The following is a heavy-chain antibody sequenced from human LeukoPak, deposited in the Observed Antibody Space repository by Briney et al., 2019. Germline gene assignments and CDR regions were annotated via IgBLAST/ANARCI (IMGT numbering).Heavy chain of an antibody. D-gene: IGHD2-15*01. V-gene: IGHV4-4*02. CDR2: IIDSGST. J-gene: IGHJ4*02. CDR1: GGSISSGYW. Sequence: SGTLSLTCAVSGGSISSGYWWSWVRPPPMKGLEWIGEIIDSGSTNYNPSLKGRITISLDKTKNQFSLNVNSVTAADTAVYYCATYGPTSGGYTFEYWGQGILVTVSS. CDR3: ATYGPTSGGYTFEY.